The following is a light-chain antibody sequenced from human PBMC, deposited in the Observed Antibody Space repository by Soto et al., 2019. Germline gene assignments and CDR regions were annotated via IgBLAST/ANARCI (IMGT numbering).Light chain of an antibody. CDR1: SSNIGAGYD. CDR3: QSYDSRLSGWV. Sequence: QSVLTQPPSVSGAPGQRVTISCTGSSSNIGAGYDVHWYQQLPGTAPKLLIYGNSNRPSGVPDRFSGSKSGTSASLAITGLRAEDEADYYCQSYDSRLSGWVFGGGTEVTVL. V-gene: IGLV1-40*01. CDR2: GNS. J-gene: IGLJ3*02.